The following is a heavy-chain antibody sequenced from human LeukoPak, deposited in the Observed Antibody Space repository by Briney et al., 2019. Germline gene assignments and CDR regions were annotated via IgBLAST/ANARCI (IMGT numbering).Heavy chain of an antibody. CDR1: GFTFSSYA. J-gene: IGHJ4*02. V-gene: IGHV3-30-3*02. CDR2: ISYDGSNK. CDR3: AKSGERYCTRGNCYFDY. D-gene: IGHD2-8*01. Sequence: GGSLRLSCAASGFTFSSYAMHWVRQAPGKGLEWVAVISYDGSNKYYADSVKGRFTISRENSKSTLYLQMNSLRVEDAAMYYCAKSGERYCTRGNCYFDYWGQGTLVTVSS.